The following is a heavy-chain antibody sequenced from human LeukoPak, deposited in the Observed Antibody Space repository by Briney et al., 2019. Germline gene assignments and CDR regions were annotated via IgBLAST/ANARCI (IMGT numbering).Heavy chain of an antibody. CDR1: GGSVSSSPYY. Sequence: PSETPSLTCTVSGGSVSSSPYYWGWIRQPPGKGLEWIGSIYYSGSTYYNPSLESRITISVDTSKNQFSLKLTSVTAADTAVYYCASNIIAAAGDKQLKRWFDPWGQGTLVTVSS. D-gene: IGHD6-13*01. CDR3: ASNIIAAAGDKQLKRWFDP. V-gene: IGHV4-39*01. CDR2: IYYSGST. J-gene: IGHJ5*02.